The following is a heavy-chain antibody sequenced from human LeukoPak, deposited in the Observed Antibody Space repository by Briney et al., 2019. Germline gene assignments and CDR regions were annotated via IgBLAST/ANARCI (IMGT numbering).Heavy chain of an antibody. J-gene: IGHJ4*02. CDR3: AREWGDYYGSRTQNYFDY. Sequence: GASVKVSCKASGYTFTCYYMHWVRQAPGQGLEWMGIISPSGGSTSYAQKFQGRVTMTRDMSTSTVYMELSSLRSEDTAVYYCAREWGDYYGSRTQNYFDYWGQGTLVTVSS. CDR2: ISPSGGST. CDR1: GYTFTCYY. D-gene: IGHD3-10*01. V-gene: IGHV1-46*01.